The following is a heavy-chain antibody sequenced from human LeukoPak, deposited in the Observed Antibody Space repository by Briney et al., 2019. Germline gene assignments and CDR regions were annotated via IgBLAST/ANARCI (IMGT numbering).Heavy chain of an antibody. J-gene: IGHJ6*03. CDR3: AIGTGTTSYYYYYMDV. V-gene: IGHV4-4*07. Sequence: SETLSLTCTVSGGSVSSGSWIRQPAGKGLEWIGRIYGSGSTNYNPSLKSRVTISLDTSKNQFSLKLTSVTAADTAVYYCAIGTGTTSYYYYYMDVWGKGTTVTVSS. D-gene: IGHD1-1*01. CDR2: IYGSGST. CDR1: GGSVSSG.